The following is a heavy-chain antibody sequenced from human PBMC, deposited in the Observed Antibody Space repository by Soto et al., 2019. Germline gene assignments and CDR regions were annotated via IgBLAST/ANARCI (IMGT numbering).Heavy chain of an antibody. Sequence: PSETLSLTCAVYGGSFSGYYWSWIRQPPGKGLEWIGEINHSGSTNYNPSLKSRVTISVDTSKNQFSLKLSSVTAADTAVYYCARAKGAYYGSGRYANAYWGQGTLVTVSS. V-gene: IGHV4-34*01. CDR3: ARAKGAYYGSGRYANAY. CDR2: INHSGST. D-gene: IGHD3-10*01. J-gene: IGHJ4*02. CDR1: GGSFSGYY.